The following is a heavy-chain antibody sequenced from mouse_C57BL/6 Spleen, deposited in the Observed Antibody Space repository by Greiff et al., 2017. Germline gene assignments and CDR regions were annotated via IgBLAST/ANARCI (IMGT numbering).Heavy chain of an antibody. CDR2: ISSGSSTI. CDR3: ARIYYGYEAFAY. V-gene: IGHV5-17*01. J-gene: IGHJ3*01. Sequence: EVKLVESGGGLVKPGGSLKLSCAASGFTFSDYGMHWVRQAPEKGLEWVAYISSGSSTIYYADTVKGRFTISRDNAKNTLFMQMTSLRSEDTAMYYCARIYYGYEAFAYWGQGTLVTVSA. CDR1: GFTFSDYG. D-gene: IGHD2-2*01.